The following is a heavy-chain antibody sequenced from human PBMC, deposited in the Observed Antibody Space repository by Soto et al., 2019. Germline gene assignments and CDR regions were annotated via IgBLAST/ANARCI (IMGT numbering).Heavy chain of an antibody. D-gene: IGHD3-22*01. Sequence: GGSLRLSCAASGFTFSSYAMHWVRQAPGKGLEWVAVILYDGSNKYYADSVKGRFTISRDNSKNTLYLQMNSLRAEDTAVYYCAKTPSASGPYYDSSGYYYVVGGMDVWGQGTTVTVSS. CDR2: ILYDGSNK. V-gene: IGHV3-30*04. CDR1: GFTFSSYA. J-gene: IGHJ6*02. CDR3: AKTPSASGPYYDSSGYYYVVGGMDV.